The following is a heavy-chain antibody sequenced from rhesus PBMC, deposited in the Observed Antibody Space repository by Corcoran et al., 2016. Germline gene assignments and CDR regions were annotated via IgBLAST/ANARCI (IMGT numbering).Heavy chain of an antibody. CDR3: ARMLAATKNSLDV. CDR2: IYGNSGRT. V-gene: IGHV4-147*01. CDR1: GASMTTHS. Sequence: QVQLQESGPGLVKPSETLALPCAVSGASMTTHSWPWIRLPPGAGLEWIGYIYGNSGRTSYNPSLESRVTFFTDTSKSQFSLNLNSVTAADTAIYYCARMLAATKNSLDVWGRGVLVTVSS. D-gene: IGHD1-20*01. J-gene: IGHJ5-2*02.